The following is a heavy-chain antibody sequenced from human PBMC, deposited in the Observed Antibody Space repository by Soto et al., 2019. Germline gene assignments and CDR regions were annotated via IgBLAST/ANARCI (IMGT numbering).Heavy chain of an antibody. V-gene: IGHV2-5*02. CDR2: IYWDDDK. J-gene: IGHJ6*03. D-gene: IGHD2-15*01. Sequence: QITLKESGPTLVKPTQTLTLTCTFSGFSLSTSGVGVDWIRQPPGKALEWLALIYWDDDKRYSPSLKSRLTITKDTSKNQVVLTMTNMDPVDTATYYCAHSYVVAANYYYYMDVWGKGTTVTVSS. CDR3: AHSYVVAANYYYYMDV. CDR1: GFSLSTSGVG.